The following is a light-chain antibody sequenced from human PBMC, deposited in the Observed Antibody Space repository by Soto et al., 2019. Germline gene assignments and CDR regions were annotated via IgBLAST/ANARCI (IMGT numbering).Light chain of an antibody. CDR2: GAS. V-gene: IGKV3-20*01. J-gene: IGKJ5*01. CDR3: QQYGSSPGIT. Sequence: EIVLTQSPGTRSLSPGERATLSCMSSQSVSSSYLAWYQQKPGQAPRLLIYGASSRATGIPDRFSGSGSGTDFTLTISRLEPEDFAVYYCQQYGSSPGITFGQGTRLEIK. CDR1: QSVSSSY.